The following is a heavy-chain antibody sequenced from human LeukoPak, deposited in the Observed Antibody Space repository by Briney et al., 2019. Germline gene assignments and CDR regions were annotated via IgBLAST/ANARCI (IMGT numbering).Heavy chain of an antibody. J-gene: IGHJ4*02. Sequence: SETLSLTCTVSGGSISSYYWSWIRQPPGKGLEWIGYIYYSGSTNYNPSLKSRVTISVDTSKNQFSLKLSSVTAADTAVYYCARAGYGSGSYEDYWGQGTLVTVSS. CDR1: GGSISSYY. V-gene: IGHV4-59*12. D-gene: IGHD3-10*01. CDR3: ARAGYGSGSYEDY. CDR2: IYYSGST.